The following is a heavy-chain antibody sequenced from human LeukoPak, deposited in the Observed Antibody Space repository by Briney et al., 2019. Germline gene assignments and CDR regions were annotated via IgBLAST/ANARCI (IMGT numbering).Heavy chain of an antibody. CDR3: AKLRAPTKVRGRYYFDY. Sequence: PGGSPRLSCAASGFRFSSYAMSWVRQAPGKGLEWVSAISGSGGSTYYADSMKGRFTISRDNSKNTLYLKMNSRRAEDTAVYYCAKLRAPTKVRGRYYFDYWGQGTLVTVSS. CDR1: GFRFSSYA. D-gene: IGHD3-10*01. J-gene: IGHJ4*02. CDR2: ISGSGGST. V-gene: IGHV3-23*01.